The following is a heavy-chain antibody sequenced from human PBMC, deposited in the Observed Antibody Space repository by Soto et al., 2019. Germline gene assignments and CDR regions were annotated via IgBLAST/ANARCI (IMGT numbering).Heavy chain of an antibody. V-gene: IGHV1-69*06. CDR1: GCTFSSYA. CDR3: ASPGEPADDLSLEV. J-gene: IGHJ6*01. Sequence: SVKVSCKASGCTFSSYAISWVRQAPGQGLEWMGGIIPIFGTANYAQKFQGRVTITADKSTSTAYMELSSLRSEDTAVYYCASPGEPADDLSLEVWGQGTTFSVSS. D-gene: IGHD2-2*01. CDR2: IIPIFGTA.